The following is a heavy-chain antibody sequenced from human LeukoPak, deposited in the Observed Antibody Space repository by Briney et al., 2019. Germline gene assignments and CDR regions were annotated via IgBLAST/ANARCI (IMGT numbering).Heavy chain of an antibody. D-gene: IGHD5-12*01. V-gene: IGHV4-59*01. CDR2: IYYSGNT. CDR3: ARDRSTVAMARWGVFDY. Sequence: PSETLSLTCTVSGGSISSYYWSWIRQPPGKGLECIGYIYYSGNTNYNPSLKSRVTISVDTSKNQFSLKLNSVTAADTAVYYCARDRSTVAMARWGVFDYWGQGTLVTVSS. CDR1: GGSISSYY. J-gene: IGHJ4*02.